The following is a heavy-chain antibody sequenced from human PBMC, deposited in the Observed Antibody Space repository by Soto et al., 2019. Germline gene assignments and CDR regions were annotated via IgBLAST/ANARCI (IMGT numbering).Heavy chain of an antibody. V-gene: IGHV1-69*02. D-gene: IGHD3-10*01. J-gene: IGHJ4*02. CDR2: IIPILGIA. CDR1: GGTFSSYT. CDR3: ARSYLPFGELSSLDY. Sequence: QVQLVQSGAEVKKPGSSVKVSCKASGGTFSSYTISWVRQAPGQGLEWMGRIIPILGIANYAQKFQGRVTITADKSTSTADMELSSLRSEDTAVYYCARSYLPFGELSSLDYWGQGTLVTVSS.